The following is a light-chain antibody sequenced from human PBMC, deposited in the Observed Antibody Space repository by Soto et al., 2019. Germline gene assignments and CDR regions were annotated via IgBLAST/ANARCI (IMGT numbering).Light chain of an antibody. CDR3: SSYTTSNTRQIV. CDR2: DVS. Sequence: QSALTQPASVSGSPGQSITISCTGTSSDVGGYNYVSWYQHHPGKAPKLLIYDVSNRPSGVSNRFSGSKSDNTASLTISGLQPEDEADYYCSSYTTSNTRQIVFGTGTKPPS. V-gene: IGLV2-14*03. CDR1: SSDVGGYNY. J-gene: IGLJ1*01.